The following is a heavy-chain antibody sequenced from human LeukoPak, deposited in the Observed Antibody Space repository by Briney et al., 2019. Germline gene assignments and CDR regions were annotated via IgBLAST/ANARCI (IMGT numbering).Heavy chain of an antibody. V-gene: IGHV3-33*06. CDR2: IWYDGSSK. D-gene: IGHD2-2*01. CDR3: ANDRAEKYAFDY. CDR1: GFTFRGSA. J-gene: IGHJ4*02. Sequence: GGSLRLSCAASGFTFRGSAMYGVRQAPGKGLEWVASIWYDGSSKYYRDPVKGRFTISRDNSKNTLYLQMNSLRAEDTAVYYCANDRAEKYAFDYWGQGTLVTVSS.